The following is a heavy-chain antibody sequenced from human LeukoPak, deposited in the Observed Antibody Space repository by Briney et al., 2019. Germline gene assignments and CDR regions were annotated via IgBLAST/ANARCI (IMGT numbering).Heavy chain of an antibody. CDR3: ARDAALKDYYGSGSPESWFDP. J-gene: IGHJ5*02. V-gene: IGHV1-69*01. CDR2: IIPIFGTA. Sequence: ASVKVPCKASGGTFSSYAISWVRQAPGQGLEWMGGIIPIFGTANYAQKFQGRVTITADESTSTAYMELSSLRSEDTAVYYCARDAALKDYYGSGSPESWFDPWGQGTLVTVSS. CDR1: GGTFSSYA. D-gene: IGHD3-10*01.